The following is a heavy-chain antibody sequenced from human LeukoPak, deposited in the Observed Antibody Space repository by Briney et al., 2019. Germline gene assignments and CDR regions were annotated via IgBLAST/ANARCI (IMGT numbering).Heavy chain of an antibody. Sequence: SQTLSLTCTVSGGFIRSGGYYWNWILQFPGKGLQWIGYIYYGGTTYYHPSLESRVSISVHTSKNQFSLKLTSVTAAHPAIYYCARPQYYDILPHSNWFAPWSQGTLVSVSS. CDR3: ARPQYYDILPHSNWFAP. CDR2: IYYGGTT. J-gene: IGHJ5*02. CDR1: GGFIRSGGYY. V-gene: IGHV4-31*03. D-gene: IGHD3-9*01.